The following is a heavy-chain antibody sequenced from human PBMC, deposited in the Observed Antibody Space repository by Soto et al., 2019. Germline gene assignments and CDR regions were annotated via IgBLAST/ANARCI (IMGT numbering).Heavy chain of an antibody. CDR3: ARWSITMIVFNY. V-gene: IGHV4-31*03. D-gene: IGHD3-22*01. Sequence: SETLSLTCTVSGGSISSGGYYWSWIRQHPGKGLEWIGYIYYSGSTYYNPSLKSRVTISVDTSKNQFSLKLSSVTAADTAVYYCARWSITMIVFNYWGQGTLVTVSS. CDR1: GGSISSGGYY. CDR2: IYYSGST. J-gene: IGHJ4*02.